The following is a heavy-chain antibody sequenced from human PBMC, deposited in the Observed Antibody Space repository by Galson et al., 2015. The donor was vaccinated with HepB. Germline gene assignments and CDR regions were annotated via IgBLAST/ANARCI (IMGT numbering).Heavy chain of an antibody. CDR1: GFTFSSYA. CDR3: VKDLRAPIVVVISLNAECFQH. J-gene: IGHJ1*01. Sequence: SLRLSCAASGFTFSSYAMHWVRQAPGKGLEYVSAISSNGGSTYYADSVKGRFTIPRDNSKNTLYLQMSSLRAEDTAVYYCVKDLRAPIVVVISLNAECFQHWGQGTLVTVSS. D-gene: IGHD3-22*01. V-gene: IGHV3-64D*06. CDR2: ISSNGGST.